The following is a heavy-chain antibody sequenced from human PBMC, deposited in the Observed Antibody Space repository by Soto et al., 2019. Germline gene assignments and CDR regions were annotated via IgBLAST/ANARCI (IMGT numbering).Heavy chain of an antibody. CDR1: GFTFSSYA. V-gene: IGHV3-23*01. CDR2: ISGSGGST. CDR3: AKRIAYDSSGYHYYYYYYGMDV. D-gene: IGHD3-22*01. Sequence: GGSLRLSCAASGFTFSSYAMSWVRQAPGKGLEWVSAISGSGGSTYYADSVKGRFTISRDNSKNTLYLQMNSLRAEDTAVYYCAKRIAYDSSGYHYYYYYYGMDVWGQGTTVTVSS. J-gene: IGHJ6*02.